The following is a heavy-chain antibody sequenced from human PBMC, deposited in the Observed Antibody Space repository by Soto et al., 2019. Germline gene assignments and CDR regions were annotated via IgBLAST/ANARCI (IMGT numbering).Heavy chain of an antibody. CDR2: ISSSSSTI. CDR3: AREGFYGSGSYYNFY. J-gene: IGHJ4*02. D-gene: IGHD3-10*01. CDR1: GFTFSSYS. V-gene: IGHV3-48*01. Sequence: GGSLRLSCAASGFTFSSYSMNWVRQAPGKGLEWVSYISSSSSTIYYADSVKGRFTISRDNAKNSLYLQMNSLRAEDTAVYYCAREGFYGSGSYYNFYWGQGTLVTVSS.